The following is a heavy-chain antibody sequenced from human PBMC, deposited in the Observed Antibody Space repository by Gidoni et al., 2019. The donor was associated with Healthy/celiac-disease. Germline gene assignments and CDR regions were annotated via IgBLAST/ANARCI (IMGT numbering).Heavy chain of an antibody. CDR2: ISYDGSNK. CDR1: GFPFSSYA. V-gene: IGHV3-30-3*01. J-gene: IGHJ4*02. Sequence: QVQLVESGGGVVQPGRSLRLSCAASGFPFSSYAMHWVRQAPGKGLEWVAVISYDGSNKYYADSVKGRFTISRDNSKNTLYLQMNSLRAEDTAVYYCARAGDLGFDFDYWGQGTLVTVSS. CDR3: ARAGDLGFDFDY. D-gene: IGHD2-21*02.